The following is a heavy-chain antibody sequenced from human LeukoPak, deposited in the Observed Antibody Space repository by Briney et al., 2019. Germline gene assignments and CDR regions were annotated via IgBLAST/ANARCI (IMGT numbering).Heavy chain of an antibody. J-gene: IGHJ5*02. Sequence: GGSLRLSCETAGFTFSSYWMHWVRQAPGKGLVWVSRINSDGSSTSYADSVKGRFTISRDNAKNTLYLQMNSLRAEDTAVYYCARATDYYSNWFDPWGQGTLVTVSS. V-gene: IGHV3-74*01. CDR2: INSDGSST. D-gene: IGHD3-22*01. CDR3: ARATDYYSNWFDP. CDR1: GFTFSSYW.